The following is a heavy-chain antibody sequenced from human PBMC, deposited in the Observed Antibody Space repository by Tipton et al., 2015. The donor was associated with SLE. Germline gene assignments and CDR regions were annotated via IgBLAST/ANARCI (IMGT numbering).Heavy chain of an antibody. J-gene: IGHJ6*04. D-gene: IGHD3-3*01. CDR1: GGAFSGFH. CDR3: ARLQYIFGGMDV. V-gene: IGHV4-34*01. CDR2: INDGGST. Sequence: TLSLTCAVSGGAFSGFHWSWIRQPPGKGLEWIGKINDGGSTNLNPSLESRVSVSKDTSKNQFSLKLTSVTAADTAVYYCARLQYIFGGMDVWGEGTTVTVSS.